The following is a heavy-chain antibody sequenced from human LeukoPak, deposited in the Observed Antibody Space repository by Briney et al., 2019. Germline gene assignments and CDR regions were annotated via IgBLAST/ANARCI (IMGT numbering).Heavy chain of an antibody. CDR2: ISYDGSNK. V-gene: IGHV3-30-3*01. J-gene: IGHJ4*02. D-gene: IGHD1-20*01. Sequence: GGSLRLSCAASGFTFSSYAMHWVRQAPGKGLEWVAVISYDGSNKYYADSVKGRFTISRDNSKNTLYLQMNSLRAEDTAVYYCASPPPSYNWNHYFRPADYFDYWGQGTLVTVSS. CDR1: GFTFSSYA. CDR3: ASPPPSYNWNHYFRPADYFDY.